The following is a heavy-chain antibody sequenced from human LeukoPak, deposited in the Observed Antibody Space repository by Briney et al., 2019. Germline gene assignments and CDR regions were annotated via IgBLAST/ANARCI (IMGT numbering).Heavy chain of an antibody. V-gene: IGHV4-59*08. J-gene: IGHJ4*02. CDR2: IYYSGTT. Sequence: SETLSLTCTVSGGSISSYYWSWIRQPPGKGLEWIGYIYYSGTTNYNPSLKSRVTILVDTSKNQFSLNLSSVTAADTAVYYCARRGIAAAGYDYWGQGTLVAVSS. CDR3: ARRGIAAAGYDY. CDR1: GGSISSYY. D-gene: IGHD6-13*01.